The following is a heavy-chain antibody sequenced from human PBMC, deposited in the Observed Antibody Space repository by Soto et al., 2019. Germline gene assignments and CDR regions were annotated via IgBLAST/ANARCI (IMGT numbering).Heavy chain of an antibody. Sequence: QVQLVQSGAEVKKPGSSVKVSCKASGGTFSSYAISWVRQAPGQGLEWMGGIIPIFGTANYAQKFQGRVTITADKSTSTAYMERSSWESEDTSVYYCARGLWVGDYDYVWGSYRPYYFDYWGQGTLVTVSS. V-gene: IGHV1-69*06. CDR2: IIPIFGTA. CDR1: GGTFSSYA. D-gene: IGHD3-16*02. J-gene: IGHJ4*02. CDR3: ARGLWVGDYDYVWGSYRPYYFDY.